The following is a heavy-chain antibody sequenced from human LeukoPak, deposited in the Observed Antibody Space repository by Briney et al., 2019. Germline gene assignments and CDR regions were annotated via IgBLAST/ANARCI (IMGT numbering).Heavy chain of an antibody. V-gene: IGHV1-69*01. CDR2: IIPIFGTA. CDR3: ARDSPSSGWYLRPLYYFDY. CDR1: GGTFSSYA. Sequence: ASVKVSCKASGGTFSSYAISWVRQAPGQGLEWMGGIIPIFGTANYAQKFQGRVTITADESTSTAYMELSSLRSEDTAVYYCARDSPSSGWYLRPLYYFDYWGQGTLVTVSS. J-gene: IGHJ4*02. D-gene: IGHD6-19*01.